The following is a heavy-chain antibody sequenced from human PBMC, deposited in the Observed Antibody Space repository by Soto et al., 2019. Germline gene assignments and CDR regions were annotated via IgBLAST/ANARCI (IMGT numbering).Heavy chain of an antibody. Sequence: ASETLSLTCAVYGVSFSGYYWSWFRQPPGKGLEWIGEINHSGSTNYNPSLKSRVTISVDTSKNQFSLKLSSVTAADTAVYYCAARRFGEFRAGMDVWGQGTTVT. J-gene: IGHJ6*02. CDR1: GVSFSGYY. CDR3: AARRFGEFRAGMDV. D-gene: IGHD3-10*01. V-gene: IGHV4-34*01. CDR2: INHSGST.